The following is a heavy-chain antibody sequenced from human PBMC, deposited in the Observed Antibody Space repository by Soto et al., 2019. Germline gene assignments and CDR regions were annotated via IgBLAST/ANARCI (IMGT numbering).Heavy chain of an antibody. J-gene: IGHJ4*02. D-gene: IGHD2-15*01. CDR2: ISGSGGST. CDR1: GFTFSSYA. Sequence: PGGSLRLSCAASGFTFSSYAMSWVRQAPGKGLEWVSAISGSGGSTYYADSVKGRFTISRDNSKNTLYLQMNSLRAEDTAVYYCAKVPVVVVVAEGWFDYWGQGTLVTVSS. V-gene: IGHV3-23*01. CDR3: AKVPVVVVVAEGWFDY.